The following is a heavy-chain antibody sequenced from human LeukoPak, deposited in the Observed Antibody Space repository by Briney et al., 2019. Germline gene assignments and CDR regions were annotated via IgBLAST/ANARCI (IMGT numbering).Heavy chain of an antibody. CDR2: ISGSGGST. D-gene: IGHD4-23*01. Sequence: GGSLRLSCAASGFTFSPYAMSWVRQAPGKGLEWVSAISGSGGSTYYADSVKGRFTISRDNSKNTLYLQMNSLKTEDTAVYYCTRDDGGKETGAFDIWGQGTMVTVSS. V-gene: IGHV3-23*01. CDR1: GFTFSPYA. CDR3: TRDDGGKETGAFDI. J-gene: IGHJ3*02.